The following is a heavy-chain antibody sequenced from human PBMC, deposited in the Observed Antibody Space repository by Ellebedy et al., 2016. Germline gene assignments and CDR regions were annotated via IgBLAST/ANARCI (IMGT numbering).Heavy chain of an antibody. CDR1: GFTVSTSP. V-gene: IGHV3-23*01. CDR2: ISGSGGST. D-gene: IGHD3-22*01. J-gene: IGHJ3*02. CDR3: AKLGHYYDSSGYYEMGAFDI. Sequence: GGSLRLSCAASGFTVSTSPMHWVRQTPGKGLEWVSGISGSGGSTYYADSVKGRFTISRDNSKNTLYLQMNSLRAEDSAVYYCAKLGHYYDSSGYYEMGAFDIWGQGTMVTVSS.